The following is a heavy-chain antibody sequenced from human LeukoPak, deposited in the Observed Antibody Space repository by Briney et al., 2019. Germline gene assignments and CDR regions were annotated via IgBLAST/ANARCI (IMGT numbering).Heavy chain of an antibody. V-gene: IGHV3-23*01. D-gene: IGHD3-10*01. CDR2: ISGNGGNT. Sequence: PGGSLRLSCAASGFTFSSYAMSWVRQAPGKGLEWVSGISGNGGNTYYADSVKGRFTVSRDNSKSTLFLQMNSLRAEDTAVYYCAKGGLYYSIDYWGQGTLVTVSS. CDR1: GFTFSSYA. J-gene: IGHJ4*02. CDR3: AKGGLYYSIDY.